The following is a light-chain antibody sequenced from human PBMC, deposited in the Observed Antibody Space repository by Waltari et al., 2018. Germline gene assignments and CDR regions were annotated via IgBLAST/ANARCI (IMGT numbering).Light chain of an antibody. Sequence: EIVLTQSPATLSLSPGERATPSCRASQGVSSYLAWYQQKPGHPPRLLIHDASNRATGIPARFSGSGSGTDFTLTISSLEPEDFAVYYCQQRSKWPLTFGGGTKVEIK. CDR1: QGVSSY. CDR3: QQRSKWPLT. CDR2: DAS. J-gene: IGKJ4*01. V-gene: IGKV3-11*01.